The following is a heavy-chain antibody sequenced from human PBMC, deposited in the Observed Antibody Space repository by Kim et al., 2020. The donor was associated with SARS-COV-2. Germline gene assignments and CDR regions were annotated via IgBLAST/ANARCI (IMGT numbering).Heavy chain of an antibody. Sequence: SETLSLTCTVSGGSISSSSYYWGWIRQPPGKGLEWIGSIYYSGSTYYNPSLKSRVTISVDTSKNQFSLKLSSVTAADTAVYYCASTRRGYSGYDTGGFDYWGQGTLVTVSS. D-gene: IGHD5-12*01. V-gene: IGHV4-39*01. J-gene: IGHJ4*02. CDR2: IYYSGST. CDR1: GGSISSSSYY. CDR3: ASTRRGYSGYDTGGFDY.